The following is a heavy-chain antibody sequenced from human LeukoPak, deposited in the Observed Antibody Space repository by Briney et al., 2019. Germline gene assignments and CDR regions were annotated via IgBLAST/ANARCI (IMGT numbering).Heavy chain of an antibody. CDR1: GFSFSDSF. CDR2: ISISGATI. J-gene: IGHJ4*02. V-gene: IGHV3-11*01. D-gene: IGHD1-14*01. CDR3: ARNQPPRNGGWPLFDY. Sequence: PGGSLRLSCVVSGFSFSDSFMSCIRQAPGRGPEWLSYISISGATIYYADSVKGRFTISRDNAKNSLYLEIDSLRAEDTAIYFCARNQPPRNGGWPLFDYWGRGTLVTVSS.